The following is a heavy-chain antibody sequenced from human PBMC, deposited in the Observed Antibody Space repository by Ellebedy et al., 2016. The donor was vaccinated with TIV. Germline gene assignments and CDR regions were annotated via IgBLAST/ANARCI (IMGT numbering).Heavy chain of an antibody. CDR2: VFSSGYN. V-gene: IGHV4-59*08. Sequence: MPSETLSLTCSVPGGSIGRYFWTWIRQSPEKGLEWIGYVFSSGYNNYNPSLESRVTLSIDTSKNHFSLKLSRVTAADTALYYCARHAPSYDFWSSPGFDYWGQGTLLTVSS. CDR3: ARHAPSYDFWSSPGFDY. D-gene: IGHD3-3*01. J-gene: IGHJ4*02. CDR1: GGSIGRYF.